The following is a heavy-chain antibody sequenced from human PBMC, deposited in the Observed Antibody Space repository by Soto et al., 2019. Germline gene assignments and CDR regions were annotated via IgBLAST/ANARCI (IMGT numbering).Heavy chain of an antibody. Sequence: QVQLQESGPGLVKPSETLSLTCTVSGGSISSYYWSWIPQPPGKGLEWIGYIYYRGSTNYNPSLKSRVTRSVDTSKNHFSLRLSSVTAANTAVYYCARRYGAGFDYWGQGTLVTVSS. J-gene: IGHJ4*02. CDR1: GGSISSYY. CDR3: ARRYGAGFDY. D-gene: IGHD3-9*01. CDR2: IYYRGST. V-gene: IGHV4-59*01.